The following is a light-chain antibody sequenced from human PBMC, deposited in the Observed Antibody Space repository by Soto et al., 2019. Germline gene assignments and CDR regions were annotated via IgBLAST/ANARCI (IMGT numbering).Light chain of an antibody. CDR3: QQYGSSPIT. CDR1: QSVSSSS. CDR2: GAS. J-gene: IGKJ5*01. V-gene: IGKV3-20*01. Sequence: IALTQSPGPLSLSPGERATLSCSSSQSVSSSSLGWYQQKPGQAPRLLIYGASNRATGIPDRFSGSGSGTDCTLTINRLEPEDVAVYFCQQYGSSPITFGQGTRLEI.